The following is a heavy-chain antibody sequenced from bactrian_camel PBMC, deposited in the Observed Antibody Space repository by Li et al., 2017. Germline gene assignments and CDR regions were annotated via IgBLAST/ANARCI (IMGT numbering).Heavy chain of an antibody. CDR1: RYTYGRYC. D-gene: IGHD6*01. Sequence: HVQLVESGGGSVEAEGSLRLACAASRYTYGRYCMGWFRQAPGKEREGVATIDSDGNTKYAEFVKGRFTISKDNAKNTPYLQMNSLKPEDTAMYYCAQSLESFIRRMECTVVGDTRYNYWGQGTQVTVS. CDR2: IDSDGNT. J-gene: IGHJ4*01. V-gene: IGHV3S55*01. CDR3: AQSLESFIRRMECTVVGDTRYNY.